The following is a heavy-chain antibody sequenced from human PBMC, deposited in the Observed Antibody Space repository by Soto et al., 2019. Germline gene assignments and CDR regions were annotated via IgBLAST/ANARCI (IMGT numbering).Heavy chain of an antibody. V-gene: IGHV3-11*01. CDR2: ISSSGSTI. CDR3: ARDLDILTGYRNWFDP. CDR1: GFTFSDYY. J-gene: IGHJ5*02. D-gene: IGHD3-9*01. Sequence: GGSLRLSCAASGFTFSDYYMSWIRQAPGKGLEWVSYISSSGSTIYYADSVKGRFTISRDNAKNSLYLQMNSLRAEDTAVYYCARDLDILTGYRNWFDPWGQGTLVTVSS.